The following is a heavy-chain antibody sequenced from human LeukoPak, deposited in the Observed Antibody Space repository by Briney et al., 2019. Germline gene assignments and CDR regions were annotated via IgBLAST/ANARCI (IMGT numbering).Heavy chain of an antibody. D-gene: IGHD1-26*01. CDR1: GYSFTSYW. CDR3: ARQRELRFRWFDP. CDR2: IYPGDSDT. Sequence: GESLKISCKGSGYSFTSYWIGWVRQMPGKGLEWMGIIYPGDSDTRYSPSFQGQVTISADKSISTAYLQWSSLKASGTAMYYCARQRELRFRWFDPWGQGTLVTVSS. J-gene: IGHJ5*02. V-gene: IGHV5-51*01.